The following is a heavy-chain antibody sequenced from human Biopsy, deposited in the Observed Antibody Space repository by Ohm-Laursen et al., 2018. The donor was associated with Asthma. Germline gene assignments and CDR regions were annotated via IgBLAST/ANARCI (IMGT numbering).Heavy chain of an antibody. CDR3: ARAYGGSFFSGSFDI. Sequence: GSLRLSCTASGFTFSNYAMSWVRQPPGKGLEWVSVIYSGGGTYYADSVQGRVTISRDNSKNTLSLQMNSLRAEDTAVYYCARAYGGSFFSGSFDIWGQGTMVTVSS. V-gene: IGHV3-53*01. CDR2: IYSGGGT. J-gene: IGHJ3*02. D-gene: IGHD4-23*01. CDR1: GFTFSNYA.